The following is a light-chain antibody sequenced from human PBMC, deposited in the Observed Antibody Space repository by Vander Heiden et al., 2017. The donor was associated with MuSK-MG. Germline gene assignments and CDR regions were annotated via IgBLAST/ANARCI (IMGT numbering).Light chain of an antibody. CDR3: SSYTTSSTLLV. V-gene: IGLV2-14*01. CDR2: EVS. J-gene: IGLJ2*01. Sequence: QSALTQPASVSGFPGQSITISCTGTSSYVGDYNYVSWYQQHPGQAPNLLIYEVSNRPSGVSHRFSGSKSGNTASLTISGLQAEDESDYYCSSYTTSSTLLVFGGGTKLTVL. CDR1: SSYVGDYNY.